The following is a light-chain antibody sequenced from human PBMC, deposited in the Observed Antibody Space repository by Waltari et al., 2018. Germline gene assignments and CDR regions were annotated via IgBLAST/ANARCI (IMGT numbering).Light chain of an antibody. Sequence: QSALTQPASVSGSPGQSITISCTGTNNDVGNYNFVSLYQQHPGKVPRLLIFEGSKRPSGVSFRFSGSKSGNTSSLTISGLQAEDEAYYYCCSYAGNSISVFGGGTKVTVL. CDR1: NNDVGNYNF. CDR2: EGS. V-gene: IGLV2-23*01. CDR3: CSYAGNSISV. J-gene: IGLJ3*02.